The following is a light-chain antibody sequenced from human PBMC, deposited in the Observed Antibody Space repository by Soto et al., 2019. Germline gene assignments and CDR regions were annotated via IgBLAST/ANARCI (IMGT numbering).Light chain of an antibody. Sequence: DIQMTQSPSSLSASVGDRVTITCRASQSISSSLNWYQQKPGKAPKLLIYAASSVQTGVPSRFSGSGSGTDFTLTISSLQPEDFATYYCQQSYTSPRTFGQGTKVEIK. J-gene: IGKJ1*01. CDR1: QSISSS. CDR3: QQSYTSPRT. CDR2: AAS. V-gene: IGKV1-39*01.